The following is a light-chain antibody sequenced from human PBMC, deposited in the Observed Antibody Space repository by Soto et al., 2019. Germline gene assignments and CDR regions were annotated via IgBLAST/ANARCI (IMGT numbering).Light chain of an antibody. J-gene: IGLJ1*01. CDR3: NSYTSKSTGV. CDR1: SSDVGGYNY. Sequence: QSVLTQPASVSGSPGQSITISCTGTSSDVGGYNYVSWYQQHPGKAPKLIIYEVSNRPSGVSNRFSGSKSGNTASLTISGLQAEDAADYYCNSYTSKSTGVFGTGTKLTVL. V-gene: IGLV2-14*01. CDR2: EVS.